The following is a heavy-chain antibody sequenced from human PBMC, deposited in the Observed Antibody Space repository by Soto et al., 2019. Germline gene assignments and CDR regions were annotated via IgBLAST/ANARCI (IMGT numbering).Heavy chain of an antibody. CDR3: ARACIAVAGTQYGMDV. V-gene: IGHV3-48*02. CDR1: GFSFSSYW. J-gene: IGHJ6*02. D-gene: IGHD6-19*01. CDR2: ISSSGSTT. Sequence: GGSLRLCCAASGFSFSSYWMHWVRQAPGKGLEWVSYISSSGSTTNYADSVKGRFTISRDNAKNSLYLQMNSLRDEDTAVYYCARACIAVAGTQYGMDVWGQGTTVTVSS.